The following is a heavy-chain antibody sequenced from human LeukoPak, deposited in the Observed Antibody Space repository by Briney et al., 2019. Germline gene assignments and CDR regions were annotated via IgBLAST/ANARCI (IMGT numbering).Heavy chain of an antibody. J-gene: IGHJ4*02. D-gene: IGHD2-2*01. Sequence: GGSLRLSCAASGFTFSSYAVSWVRQAPGKGLEWVSAISGGGDNTYYADSVKGRFTISRDNSKDTLYLHMNSLRAEDTAVYYCAKERGSLPAGQNRFDYWGQGTLVTVSS. CDR2: ISGGGDNT. V-gene: IGHV3-23*01. CDR1: GFTFSSYA. CDR3: AKERGSLPAGQNRFDY.